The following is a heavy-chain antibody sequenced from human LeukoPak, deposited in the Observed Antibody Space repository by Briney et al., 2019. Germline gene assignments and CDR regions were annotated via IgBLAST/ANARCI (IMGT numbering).Heavy chain of an antibody. J-gene: IGHJ4*02. CDR2: IIPIFGTA. D-gene: IGHD3-16*02. CDR3: ARVARLGELSYNFDY. V-gene: IGHV1-69*13. CDR1: GYTFTGYY. Sequence: SVKVSCKASGYTFTGYYMHWVRQAPGQGLEWMGGIIPIFGTANYAQRFQGRVTITADESTSTAYMELSSLRSEDTAVYYCARVARLGELSYNFDYWGQGTLVTVSS.